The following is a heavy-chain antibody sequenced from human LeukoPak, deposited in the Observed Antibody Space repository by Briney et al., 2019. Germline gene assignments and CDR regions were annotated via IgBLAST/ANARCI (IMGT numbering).Heavy chain of an antibody. D-gene: IGHD1-26*01. CDR1: GYTFTGYY. CDR3: AVGARAEAYYYYYYMDV. CDR2: INPNSGGT. V-gene: IGHV1-2*02. J-gene: IGHJ6*03. Sequence: ASVKVSCKASGYTFTGYYMHWVRQAPGQGLEWMGWINPNSGGTNYAQKFQGRVTMTRDTSISTAYMELSRLRSDDTAVYYCAVGARAEAYYYYYYMDVWGKGTTVTISS.